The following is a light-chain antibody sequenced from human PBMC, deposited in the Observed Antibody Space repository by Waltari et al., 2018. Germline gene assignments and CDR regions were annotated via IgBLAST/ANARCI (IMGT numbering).Light chain of an antibody. CDR1: QSIGSS. CDR2: EAA. CDR3: QPVNSYLLP. J-gene: IGKJ4*01. V-gene: IGKV1-5*03. Sequence: DIQMTQSPSTLSASVGDRVTITCRASQSIGSSLAWYQQKPGKAPKVVIYEAASLESGVPFRVSGSWSGTRFPLNHRRLQPDDFATYYWQPVNSYLLPFGGGTKVEIK.